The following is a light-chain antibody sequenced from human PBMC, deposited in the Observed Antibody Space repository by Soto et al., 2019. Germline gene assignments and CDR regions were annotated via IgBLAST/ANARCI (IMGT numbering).Light chain of an antibody. CDR3: CSYAGTFYV. Sequence: QSALTQPPSASGSPGESVTFSCTGTSSDVGRYDYVSWYQQHPGKAPKLLIYGVTKRPSGVPDRFSGSKSGNTASLTISGLQAEDEADYYCCSYAGTFYVFGTGTKVTVL. CDR2: GVT. J-gene: IGLJ1*01. V-gene: IGLV2-8*01. CDR1: SSDVGRYDY.